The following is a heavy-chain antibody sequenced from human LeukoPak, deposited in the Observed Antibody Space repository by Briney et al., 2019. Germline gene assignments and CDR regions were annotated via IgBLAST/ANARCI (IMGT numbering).Heavy chain of an antibody. CDR1: GFTFNTYS. CDR2: ISGGSTNI. CDR3: ARDWSWHFDY. V-gene: IGHV3-48*02. J-gene: IGHJ4*02. Sequence: GGSLRLSCAASGFTFNTYSMNWVRQAPGKGLEWVSYISGGSTNIHYADSVKGRFTISRDNAKNSLYLQMSSLRDEGTAVYYCARDWSWHFDYWGQGTLVTVSS. D-gene: IGHD1-26*01.